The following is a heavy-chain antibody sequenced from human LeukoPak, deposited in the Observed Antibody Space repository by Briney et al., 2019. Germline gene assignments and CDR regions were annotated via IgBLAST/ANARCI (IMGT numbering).Heavy chain of an antibody. V-gene: IGHV4-31*03. CDR1: GGSISSGGYY. CDR2: IYYSGST. D-gene: IGHD3-22*01. Sequence: SQTLSLTCTVSGGSISSGGYYWSWIRQHPGKGLEWIWYIYYSGSTYYNPSLKRRVTISVDTSKNQFSLKLSSVTAADTAVYYCARDNGYYYDSSGYFDYWGQGTLVTVSS. CDR3: ARDNGYYYDSSGYFDY. J-gene: IGHJ4*02.